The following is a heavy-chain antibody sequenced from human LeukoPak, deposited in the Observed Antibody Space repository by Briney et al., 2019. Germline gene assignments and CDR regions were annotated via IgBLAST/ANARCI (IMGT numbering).Heavy chain of an antibody. J-gene: IGHJ4*02. CDR1: GGTFSSYA. CDR3: ARTAARRIYYFDY. V-gene: IGHV1-69*13. D-gene: IGHD6-6*01. Sequence: GASVKVSCKASGGTFSSYAISWVRQAPGQGLEWMGGIIPIFGTANYAQKSQGRVTITADESTSTAYMELSSLRSEDTAVYYCARTAARRIYYFDYWGQGTLVTVSS. CDR2: IIPIFGTA.